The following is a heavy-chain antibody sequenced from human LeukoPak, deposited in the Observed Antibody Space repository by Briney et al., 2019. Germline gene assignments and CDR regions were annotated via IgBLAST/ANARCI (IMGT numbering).Heavy chain of an antibody. J-gene: IGHJ4*02. CDR3: ARDCAMATINAYFDY. CDR2: IKQDGSEK. Sequence: GGSLRLSCAASGFTFSSYWMSWVRQAPGKGLEWVANIKQDGSEKYYVDSVKGRFTISRDNAKNSLYLQMNSLRAEDTAVYYCARDCAMATINAYFDYWGQGTLVTVSS. D-gene: IGHD5-12*01. V-gene: IGHV3-7*01. CDR1: GFTFSSYW.